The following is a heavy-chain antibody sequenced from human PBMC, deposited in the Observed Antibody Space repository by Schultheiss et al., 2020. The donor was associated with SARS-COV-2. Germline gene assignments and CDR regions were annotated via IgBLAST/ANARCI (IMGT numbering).Heavy chain of an antibody. Sequence: GESLKISCAASGFTFSNYAMTWVRQAPGKGLEWVSSITGDAFNTYYADSVKGRFTISRDNSRNTLFLHMNSPRVEDTAIYFCAREVDKHFWGGHPAHWGQGTLVTVSS. J-gene: IGHJ4*02. V-gene: IGHV3-23*01. CDR3: AREVDKHFWGGHPAH. CDR1: GFTFSNYA. D-gene: IGHD3-3*02. CDR2: ITGDAFNT.